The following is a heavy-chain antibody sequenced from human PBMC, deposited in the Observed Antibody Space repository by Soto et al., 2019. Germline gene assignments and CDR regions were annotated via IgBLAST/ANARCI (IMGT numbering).Heavy chain of an antibody. D-gene: IGHD2-2*02. J-gene: IGHJ5*02. CDR2: IYYSGST. V-gene: IGHV4-39*01. CDR3: ARHFIVVVPAAIIWFDP. Sequence: QLQLQESGPGLVKPSETLSLTCTVSGGSISSSSYYWGWIRQPPGKGLEWIGSIYYSGSTYYNPSLKSRVTISVDTSKNQFSLKLSSVTAADTAVYYCARHFIVVVPAAIIWFDPWGQGTLVTVSS. CDR1: GGSISSSSYY.